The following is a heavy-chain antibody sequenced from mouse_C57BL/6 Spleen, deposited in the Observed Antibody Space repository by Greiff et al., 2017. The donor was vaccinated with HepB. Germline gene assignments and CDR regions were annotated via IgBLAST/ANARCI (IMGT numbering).Heavy chain of an antibody. CDR3: ARKGVATNCEV. CDR2: ISNGGGST. Sequence: EVKLMESGGGLVQPGGSLKLSCAASGFTFSDYYMYWVRQTPEKRLEWVAYISNGGGSTYYPDTVKGRFTISRDNAKNTLYLQMSRLKSEDTAMYYCARKGVATNCEVWGKGTTVTVSA. V-gene: IGHV5-12*01. D-gene: IGHD1-1*01. J-gene: IGHJ1*03. CDR1: GFTFSDYY.